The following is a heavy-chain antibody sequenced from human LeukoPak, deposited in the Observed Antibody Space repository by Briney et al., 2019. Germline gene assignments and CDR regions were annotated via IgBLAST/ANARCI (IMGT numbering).Heavy chain of an antibody. CDR2: ISWNSASV. CDR3: AKDYGYSSSWYDY. Sequence: GGSLRLSCEASGFTFDDYGMHWVRQAPGRGLEWVSTISWNSASVGYVDSVKGRFTISRDNAKKTLYLQMNSLRPEDTALYYCAKDYGYSSSWYDYWGQGTLVTVST. D-gene: IGHD6-13*01. J-gene: IGHJ4*02. CDR1: GFTFDDYG. V-gene: IGHV3-9*01.